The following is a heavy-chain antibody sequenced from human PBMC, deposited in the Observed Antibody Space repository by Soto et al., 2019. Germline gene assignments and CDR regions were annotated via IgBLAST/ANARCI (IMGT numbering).Heavy chain of an antibody. V-gene: IGHV1-69*06. D-gene: IGHD6-6*01. CDR2: IIPIFGTA. CDR3: ARSTIEYSSSSRGFDP. J-gene: IGHJ5*02. Sequence: GASVKVSCKASGYTFTDYFIHWVRQAPGQGLEWMGGIIPIFGTANYAQKFQGRVTITADKSTSTAYMELSSLRSEDTAVYYCARSTIEYSSSSRGFDPWGQGTLVTVSS. CDR1: GYTFTDYF.